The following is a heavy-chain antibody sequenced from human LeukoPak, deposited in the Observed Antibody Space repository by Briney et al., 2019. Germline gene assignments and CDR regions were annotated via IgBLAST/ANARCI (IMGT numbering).Heavy chain of an antibody. CDR1: GFTFNYYV. V-gene: IGHV3-48*04. CDR3: AKDQAQHLVIDGFEYYDYYMDV. D-gene: IGHD6-13*01. Sequence: GGSLRLSCAASGFTFNYYVMNWVRQAPGKGLEWVSYISSSGGTIYYADSVKGRFTISIDNAKNSLYLQMNSLRAEDTAVYYCAKDQAQHLVIDGFEYYDYYMDVWGKGTTVTVSS. J-gene: IGHJ6*03. CDR2: ISSSGGTI.